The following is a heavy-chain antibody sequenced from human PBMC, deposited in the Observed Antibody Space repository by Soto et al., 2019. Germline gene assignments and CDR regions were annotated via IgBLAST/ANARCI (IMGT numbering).Heavy chain of an antibody. J-gene: IGHJ4*02. Sequence: SETLSLTCTVSGGSISNYYWTWIRQPAGKGLEWIGRISTSGSTNYNPSLKSRVTISVDTSKNQPSLKLTSVTAADTAVYFCARAQTIFGIITVFDYWGQGTLVTVSS. CDR2: ISTSGST. CDR3: ARAQTIFGIITVFDY. CDR1: GGSISNYY. D-gene: IGHD3-3*01. V-gene: IGHV4-4*07.